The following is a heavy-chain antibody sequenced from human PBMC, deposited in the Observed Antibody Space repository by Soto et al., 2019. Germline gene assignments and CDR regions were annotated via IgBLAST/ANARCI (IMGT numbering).Heavy chain of an antibody. V-gene: IGHV4-39*01. CDR3: AATRPRFLEWLSAPRWFDP. D-gene: IGHD3-3*01. CDR1: GGSISSSSYY. J-gene: IGHJ5*02. Sequence: QLQLQESGPGLVKPSETLSLTCTVSGGSISSSSYYWGWIRQPPGKGLEWIGSIYYSGSTYYNPSLKSRVTISVDTSKNQFSLKLSSVTAADTAVYYCAATRPRFLEWLSAPRWFDPWGQGTLVTVSS. CDR2: IYYSGST.